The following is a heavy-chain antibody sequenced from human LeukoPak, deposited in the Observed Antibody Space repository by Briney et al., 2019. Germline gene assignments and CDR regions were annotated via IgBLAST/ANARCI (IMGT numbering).Heavy chain of an antibody. D-gene: IGHD2-15*01. Sequence: SETLSLTCAVYGGSFSGYYWSRIRQTPGKGLEWIGEINHSGSTNYSPSLKSRVTISVDTSKNQFSLKLSSVTAADTAVYYCARVGDCSGGGCYRNYFDYWGQGTLVTVSS. V-gene: IGHV4-34*01. CDR3: ARVGDCSGGGCYRNYFDY. J-gene: IGHJ4*02. CDR2: INHSGST. CDR1: GGSFSGYY.